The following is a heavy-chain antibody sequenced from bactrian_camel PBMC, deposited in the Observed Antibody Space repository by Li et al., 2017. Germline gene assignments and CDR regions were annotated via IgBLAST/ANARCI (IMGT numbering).Heavy chain of an antibody. CDR3: AATSYGLILSCSAALADFGY. Sequence: QLVESGGGSAQAGGSLRLSCAASGFTVSNYCLGWFRQAPGKGLEWVSTISGGDTTYYADSVKGRFTISPDNAKNTVYLQMNSLKPEDTAMYYCAATSYGLILSCSAALADFGYWGQGTQVTVS. CDR2: ISGGDTT. CDR1: GFTVSNYC. V-gene: IGHV3S25*01. D-gene: IGHD3*01. J-gene: IGHJ6*01.